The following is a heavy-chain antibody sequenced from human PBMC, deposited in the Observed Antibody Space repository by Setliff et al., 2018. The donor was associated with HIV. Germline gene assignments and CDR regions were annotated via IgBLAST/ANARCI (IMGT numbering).Heavy chain of an antibody. V-gene: IGHV3-48*01. CDR3: VRGTLDF. CDR2: ISSSGFPI. CDR1: GFTFSTYG. Sequence: TGGSLRLSCEASGFTFSTYGMNWVRHAPEKGLEWVAQISSSGFPIYYADSVRGRFTASRDNGKNSLFLQMNSLRAEDTAVYYCVRGTLDFWGQGNLVTVSS. J-gene: IGHJ4*02.